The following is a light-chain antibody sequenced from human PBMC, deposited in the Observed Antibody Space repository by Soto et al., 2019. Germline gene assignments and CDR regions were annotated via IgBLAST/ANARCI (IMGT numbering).Light chain of an antibody. CDR3: QQRSNWPS. V-gene: IGKV3-11*01. J-gene: IGKJ3*01. CDR2: DAS. Sequence: EIVLTQSPATLSLSPGERATLSCRASQSVSSYLAWYQQKPGQAPRLLIYDASNSATGIPARFSGSGSGTDFTLTISCLEPEDFAVYYCQQRSNWPSFGPGTKVDIK. CDR1: QSVSSY.